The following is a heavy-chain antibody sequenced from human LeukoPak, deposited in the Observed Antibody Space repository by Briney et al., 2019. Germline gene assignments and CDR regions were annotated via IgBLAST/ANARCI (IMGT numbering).Heavy chain of an antibody. J-gene: IGHJ6*04. CDR3: ARGAYDFWSGYYSA. V-gene: IGHV3-9*01. Sequence: GRSLRLSCAASGFTFDDYAMHWVRQAPGKGLEWVSGISWNSGSIGYADSVKGRFTISRDNAKNTLYLQMNSLRAEDTAVYYCARGAYDFWSGYYSAWGKGTTVTVSS. D-gene: IGHD3-3*01. CDR1: GFTFDDYA. CDR2: ISWNSGSI.